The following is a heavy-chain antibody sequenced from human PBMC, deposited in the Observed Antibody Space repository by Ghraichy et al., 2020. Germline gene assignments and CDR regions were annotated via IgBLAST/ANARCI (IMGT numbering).Heavy chain of an antibody. CDR3: ARDVEVAVIHYYTGMDV. V-gene: IGHV3-33*01. CDR1: GFDFYAYG. J-gene: IGHJ6*02. D-gene: IGHD3-3*01. CDR2: IWYDAREK. Sequence: GGSLRLSCAASGFDFYAYGMHWVRQAPGKGLEWVAGIWYDAREKYHADSVKGRFTISRDNSRKTLYLQMDSLRAEDTAVYYCARDVEVAVIHYYTGMDVWGQGTTVTVSS.